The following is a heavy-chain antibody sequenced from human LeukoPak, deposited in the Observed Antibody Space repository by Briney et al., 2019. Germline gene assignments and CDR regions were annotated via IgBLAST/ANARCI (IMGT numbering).Heavy chain of an antibody. CDR1: GGSISSSSYY. Sequence: PSETLSLTCTVSGGSISSSSYYWGWIRQPPGKGLEWIGSIYYSGSTCYNPSLKSRVTISVDTSKNQFSLKLSSVTAADTAVYYCARLGGSIVGATVDYWGQGTLVTVSS. CDR3: ARLGGSIVGATVDY. J-gene: IGHJ4*02. CDR2: IYYSGST. V-gene: IGHV4-39*01. D-gene: IGHD1-26*01.